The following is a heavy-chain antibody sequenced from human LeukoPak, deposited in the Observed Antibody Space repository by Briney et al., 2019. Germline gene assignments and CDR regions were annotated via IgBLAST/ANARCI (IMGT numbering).Heavy chain of an antibody. D-gene: IGHD3-3*01. CDR2: IFYSGNT. Sequence: PSETLCLTCTVSDGSISGYYWSWIRQPPGKGLEWIGFIFYSGNTNYNPSLKSRVTKSIDTPNSQFSLRVTSVTAADTAVYYCASGTIFGVIAPYSFQRWGQGTLVTVSS. V-gene: IGHV4-59*01. CDR3: ASGTIFGVIAPYSFQR. J-gene: IGHJ1*01. CDR1: DGSISGYY.